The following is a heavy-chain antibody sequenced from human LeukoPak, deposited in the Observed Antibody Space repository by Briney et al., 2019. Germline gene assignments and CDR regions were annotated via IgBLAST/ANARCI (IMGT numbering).Heavy chain of an antibody. Sequence: PSETLSLTCAVYGGSFSGYYWSWIRQPPGRGLEWIGEINHSGSTNYNPSLKSRVTISVDTSKNQFSLKLSSVTAADTAVYYCARGYSSSWYVYGRYFQHWGQGTLVTVSS. J-gene: IGHJ1*01. CDR2: INHSGST. CDR1: GGSFSGYY. V-gene: IGHV4-34*01. CDR3: ARGYSSSWYVYGRYFQH. D-gene: IGHD6-13*01.